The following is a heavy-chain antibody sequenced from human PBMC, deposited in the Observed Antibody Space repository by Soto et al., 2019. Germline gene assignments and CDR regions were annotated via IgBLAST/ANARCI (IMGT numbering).Heavy chain of an antibody. V-gene: IGHV3-21*01. CDR3: ARDYDFWSGYYYFDY. D-gene: IGHD3-3*01. CDR1: GFTFSSYS. Sequence: EVQLVESGGGLVKPGGSLRLSCAASGFTFSSYSMNWVRQAQGKGLEWVSSISSSRSYIYYADSVKGRFTISRDNAKNSLYLQMNSLRAEDTAVYYCARDYDFWSGYYYFDYWGQGTLVTVSS. CDR2: ISSSRSYI. J-gene: IGHJ4*02.